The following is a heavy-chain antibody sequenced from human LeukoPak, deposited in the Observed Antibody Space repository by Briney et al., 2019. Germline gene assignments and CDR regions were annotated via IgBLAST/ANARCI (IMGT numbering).Heavy chain of an antibody. CDR1: GGSITTFS. D-gene: IGHD6-19*01. CDR2: MSYSGST. Sequence: PSETLSLTCTVSGGSITTFSWGWVRQPPGKGLEFIGYMSYSGSTIYNPSLNSRGTISLDTSKNQLSLKLSSVTAADTAVYYCARQRWLPQCDIWGKGTTVTVFS. J-gene: IGHJ3*02. CDR3: ARQRWLPQCDI. V-gene: IGHV4-59*01.